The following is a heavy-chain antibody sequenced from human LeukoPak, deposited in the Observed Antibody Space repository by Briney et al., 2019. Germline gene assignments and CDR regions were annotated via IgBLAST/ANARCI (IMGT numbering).Heavy chain of an antibody. Sequence: KPSETLSLTCAVSGYSISSGYYWGWIRQAPVKGLGYIRWMYHSGNTFYNPSVRTLVTISVYTSKNRLSLKLRSVTAGDTAVYYCARRELVRSGVDYWGQGTLVTVSS. CDR3: ARRELVRSGVDY. J-gene: IGHJ4*02. CDR1: GYSISSGYY. CDR2: MYHSGNT. V-gene: IGHV4-38-2*01. D-gene: IGHD6-13*01.